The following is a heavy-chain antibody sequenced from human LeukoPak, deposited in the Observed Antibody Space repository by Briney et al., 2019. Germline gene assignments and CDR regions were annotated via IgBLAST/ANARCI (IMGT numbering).Heavy chain of an antibody. V-gene: IGHV4-38-2*02. Sequence: KTSETLSLTCTVSGYSISSGYYWGWIRQPPGKGLEWIGIIYYTGTTYYNPSLKSRVTMSVDTPRNQFSLKLTSVTAADTAVYYCANGPGRPFDYWGQGALVTVSS. CDR3: ANGPGRPFDY. J-gene: IGHJ4*02. CDR2: IYYTGTT. CDR1: GYSISSGYY. D-gene: IGHD1-26*01.